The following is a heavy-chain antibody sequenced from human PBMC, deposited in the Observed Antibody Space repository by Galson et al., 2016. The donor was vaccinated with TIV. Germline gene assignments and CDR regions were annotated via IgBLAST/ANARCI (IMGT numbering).Heavy chain of an antibody. CDR1: GFTFSSYA. V-gene: IGHV3-23*01. D-gene: IGHD5-18*01. CDR3: VKDRQWILSSLHY. CDR2: IGGSGGSS. Sequence: SLRLSCAASGFTFSSYAMNWVRQAPGKGLEWVSSIGGSGGSSYYADSVKGRFTISRDSFKNTVYLQMNSLRAEDTAIYYCVKDRQWILSSLHYWGQGTLVTVSS. J-gene: IGHJ4*02.